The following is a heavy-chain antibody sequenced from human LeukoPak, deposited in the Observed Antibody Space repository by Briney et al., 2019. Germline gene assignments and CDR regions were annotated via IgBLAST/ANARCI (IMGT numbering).Heavy chain of an antibody. Sequence: ASVKVSRKASGGTFSSYAISWVRQAPGQGLEWMGGIIPIFGTANYAQKFQGRVTITTDESTSTAYMELSSLRSEDTAVYYCASLGYCSGGSCYFWGQGTLVTVSS. CDR2: IIPIFGTA. CDR3: ASLGYCSGGSCYF. J-gene: IGHJ4*02. D-gene: IGHD2-15*01. CDR1: GGTFSSYA. V-gene: IGHV1-69*05.